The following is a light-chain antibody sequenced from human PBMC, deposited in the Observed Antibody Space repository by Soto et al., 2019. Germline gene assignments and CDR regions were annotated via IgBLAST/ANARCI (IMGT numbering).Light chain of an antibody. CDR1: QSVSSN. Sequence: EIVMTQSPATLSVSPGERATLSCRASQSVSSNLAWYQQKPGQAPRLLIYGASTRATGIPARFSGSGSGTDFTHTISSLQSEDFAVYSCQQYNNWPPAWTFGQGTKVEIK. V-gene: IGKV3-15*01. J-gene: IGKJ1*01. CDR3: QQYNNWPPAWT. CDR2: GAS.